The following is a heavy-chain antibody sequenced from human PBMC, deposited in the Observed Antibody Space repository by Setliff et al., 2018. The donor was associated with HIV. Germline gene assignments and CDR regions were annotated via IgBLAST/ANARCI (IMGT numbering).Heavy chain of an antibody. Sequence: SETLSLTCTVSGQFISDGYYWGWIRQPPGKGLEWIGSVYHSGKTYYNPSLKSRVTMSADTSKNQISLMLRSMTAADTAVYYCATHDFGEGSCFDPWGQGSLVTVSS. CDR1: GQFISDGYY. D-gene: IGHD3-16*01. CDR3: ATHDFGEGSCFDP. J-gene: IGHJ5*02. CDR2: VYHSGKT. V-gene: IGHV4-38-2*02.